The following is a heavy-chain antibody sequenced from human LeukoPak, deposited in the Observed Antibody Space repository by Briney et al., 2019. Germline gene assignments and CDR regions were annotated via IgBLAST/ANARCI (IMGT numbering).Heavy chain of an antibody. D-gene: IGHD5/OR15-5a*01. CDR2: ISSSSSTI. CDR3: ASLPWAAFDI. CDR1: GFTFSSYS. V-gene: IGHV3-48*01. J-gene: IGHJ3*02. Sequence: GGSLRLSCAASGFTFSSYSMNWVRQAPGKGLEWVSYISSSSSTICYADSVKGRFTISRDNAKNSLYLQMNSLRAEDTAVYYCASLPWAAFDIWGQGTMVTVSS.